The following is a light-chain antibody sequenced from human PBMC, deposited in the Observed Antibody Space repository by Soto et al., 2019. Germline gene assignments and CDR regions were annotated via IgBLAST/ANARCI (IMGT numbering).Light chain of an antibody. CDR2: DVS. J-gene: IGLJ1*01. V-gene: IGLV2-14*03. Sequence: QSALTQPASVSGSPGQSISISCTGTSSDIGVYNHVSWYQQHPGKAPKLMIYDVSNRPLGVSNRFSGSKSGNTASLTISGLQAEDEADYYCSSWTTSSNPLYVFGNGTKLTVL. CDR3: SSWTTSSNPLYV. CDR1: SSDIGVYNH.